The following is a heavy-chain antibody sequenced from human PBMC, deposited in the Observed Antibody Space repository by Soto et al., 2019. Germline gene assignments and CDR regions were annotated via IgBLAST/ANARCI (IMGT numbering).Heavy chain of an antibody. Sequence: QVQLVQSGAEVKKPGASVKVSCKASGDTFTGNYMHWVRQAPGQGLEWMGWINPTSGGTNYAQKFQGRVTVTRDTSISTAYLELSRLRSDDTAVYYCARDGDSSSPFDIWGQGTMVTVSS. CDR2: INPTSGGT. V-gene: IGHV1-2*02. CDR3: ARDGDSSSPFDI. D-gene: IGHD6-6*01. J-gene: IGHJ3*02. CDR1: GDTFTGNY.